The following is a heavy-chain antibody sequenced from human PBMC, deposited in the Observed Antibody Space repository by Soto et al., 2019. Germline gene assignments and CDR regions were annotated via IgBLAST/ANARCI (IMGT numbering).Heavy chain of an antibody. J-gene: IGHJ4*02. D-gene: IGHD3-10*01. CDR2: FNPILSFS. CDR1: GDTFNFYT. CDR3: ATSFGSGSRAFDY. Sequence: QVQLVQSGAEVKKPGSSVKVSCKASGDTFNFYTINWVRQAPGLGLEWMGRFNPILSFSNSALKFQGRVTLTADQPTSTAYMVLSSLRSEDTAIYYCATSFGSGSRAFDYWGQGALVTVSS. V-gene: IGHV1-69*02.